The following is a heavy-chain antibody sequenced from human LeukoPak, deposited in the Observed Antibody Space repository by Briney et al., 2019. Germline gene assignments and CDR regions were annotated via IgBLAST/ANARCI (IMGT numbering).Heavy chain of an antibody. D-gene: IGHD6-19*01. Sequence: GGSLRLSCAASGFTFRSYAMSWVRQAPGKGLEWVSAIVGGGGTTFYADSVKGRFTISRDNSKNTVSLRMNSLRAEDTAVYYCAKARLSTGWAYNDYWGQGTLVTVSS. V-gene: IGHV3-23*01. CDR3: AKARLSTGWAYNDY. J-gene: IGHJ4*02. CDR1: GFTFRSYA. CDR2: IVGGGGTT.